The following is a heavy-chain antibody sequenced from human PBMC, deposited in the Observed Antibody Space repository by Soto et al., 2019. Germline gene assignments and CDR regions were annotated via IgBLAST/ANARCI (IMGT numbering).Heavy chain of an antibody. D-gene: IGHD6-19*01. J-gene: IGHJ4*02. CDR3: ARDGAVAGNTNFDY. Sequence: GASVKVSCKASGYTFTNYAIHWVRQGPGQRLEWVGWINAGNAKTKYSQKFQGRVTISRDTSASTAYMELSSLRSEDTAVYYCARDGAVAGNTNFDYWGQGTLVTVSS. CDR2: INAGNAKT. CDR1: GYTFTNYA. V-gene: IGHV1-3*01.